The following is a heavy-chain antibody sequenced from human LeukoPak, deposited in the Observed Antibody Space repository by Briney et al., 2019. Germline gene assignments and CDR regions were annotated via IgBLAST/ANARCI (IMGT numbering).Heavy chain of an antibody. CDR3: AVPRIGNYYGMDV. V-gene: IGHV3-74*01. CDR1: GFTFSSNW. D-gene: IGHD3-10*01. CDR2: INNDGSGA. Sequence: GGSLRLSCAASGFTFSSNWMHWVRHAPGKGLVWVSRINNDGSGAIYADSVKGRFTISRDNAKNTPYLQMNSLRAEDTAVYYCAVPRIGNYYGMDVWGQGTTVTVSS. J-gene: IGHJ6*02.